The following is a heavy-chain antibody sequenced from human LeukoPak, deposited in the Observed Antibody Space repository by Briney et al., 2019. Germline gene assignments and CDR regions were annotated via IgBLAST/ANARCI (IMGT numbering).Heavy chain of an antibody. CDR3: ARVIGHAYCSSTSCYERGSFDP. CDR2: ISAYNGNT. D-gene: IGHD2-2*01. Sequence: ASVKVSCKASGYTFTSYGISWVRQAPGQGLEWMGWISAYNGNTNYAQKLQGRVTMTTDTSTSTAYMALRSLRSDDTAVYYCARVIGHAYCSSTSCYERGSFDPWGQGTLVTVSS. J-gene: IGHJ5*02. CDR1: GYTFTSYG. V-gene: IGHV1-18*01.